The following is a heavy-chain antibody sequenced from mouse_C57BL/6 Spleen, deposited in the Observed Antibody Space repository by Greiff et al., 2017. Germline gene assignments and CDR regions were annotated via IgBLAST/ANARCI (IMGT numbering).Heavy chain of an antibody. V-gene: IGHV1-26*01. Sequence: EVQLQQSGPELVKPGASVKISCKASGYTFTDYYMNWVKQSHGKSLEWIGDINPNNGGTSYNQKFKGKATLTVDTSSSTAYMELRSLTSEDSAVYSCAIYYGYDGDLDYWGQGTTLTVSS. D-gene: IGHD2-2*01. CDR2: INPNNGGT. J-gene: IGHJ2*01. CDR1: GYTFTDYY. CDR3: AIYYGYDGDLDY.